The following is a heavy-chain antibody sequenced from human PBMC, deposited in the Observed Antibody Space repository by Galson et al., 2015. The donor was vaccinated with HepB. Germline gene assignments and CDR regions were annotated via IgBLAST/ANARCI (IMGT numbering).Heavy chain of an antibody. CDR3: TTGNTDYSNYALFGYTRRDY. V-gene: IGHV3-15*01. J-gene: IGHJ4*02. D-gene: IGHD4-11*01. CDR2: IKSKTDGGTT. Sequence: SLRLSCAASGFTFSNAWMSWVRQAPGKGLEWVGRIKSKTDGGTTDYAAPVKGRFTISRDDSKNTLYLQMNSLKTEDTAVYYCTTGNTDYSNYALFGYTRRDYWGQGTLVTVSS. CDR1: GFTFSNAW.